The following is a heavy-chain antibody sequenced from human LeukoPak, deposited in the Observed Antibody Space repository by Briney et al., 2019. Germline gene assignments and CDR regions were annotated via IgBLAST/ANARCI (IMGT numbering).Heavy chain of an antibody. D-gene: IGHD3-3*01. J-gene: IGHJ4*02. CDR1: GGSFSGYY. V-gene: IGHV4-34*01. Sequence: SETLSLTCAVYGGSFSGYYWSWIRQPPGKGLEWIGEINHSGSTNYNPSLKGRVTISVDTSKNQFSLKLSSVTAADTAVYYCARRGIFGVVPLPFDYWGQGTLVTVSS. CDR2: INHSGST. CDR3: ARRGIFGVVPLPFDY.